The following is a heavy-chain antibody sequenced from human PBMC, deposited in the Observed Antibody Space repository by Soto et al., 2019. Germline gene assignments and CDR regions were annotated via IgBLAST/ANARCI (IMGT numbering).Heavy chain of an antibody. V-gene: IGHV4-39*01. CDR1: GGSISSSSYY. Sequence: SETLSLTCTVSGGSISSSSYYWGWIRQPPGKGLEWIGSIYYSGSTYYNPSLKSRVTISVDTSKNQFSLKLSSVTAADTAVYYCARHERARYSSGWHTLFDYWGQGTLVTVSS. J-gene: IGHJ4*02. D-gene: IGHD6-19*01. CDR3: ARHERARYSSGWHTLFDY. CDR2: IYYSGST.